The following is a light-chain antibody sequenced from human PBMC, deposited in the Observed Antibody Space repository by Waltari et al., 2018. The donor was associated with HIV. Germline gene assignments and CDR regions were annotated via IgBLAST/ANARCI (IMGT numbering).Light chain of an antibody. V-gene: IGKV2-28*01. CDR2: LGS. Sequence: DIVMTQSPLSLPVTPGEPASISCRSSQSLLHSNGYNYLDWYLQKPGQSPLLLIYLGSNRASGVPDRFSGSGSGTDFTLKISRVEAEDVWVYYCMQALQTPFTFGPGTKVDIK. CDR3: MQALQTPFT. CDR1: QSLLHSNGYNY. J-gene: IGKJ3*01.